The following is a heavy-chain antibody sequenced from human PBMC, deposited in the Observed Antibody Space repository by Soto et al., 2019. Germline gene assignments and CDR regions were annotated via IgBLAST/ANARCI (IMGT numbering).Heavy chain of an antibody. D-gene: IGHD3-10*01. V-gene: IGHV3-23*01. CDR3: AKSYYGSGSPIWFDP. J-gene: IGHJ5*02. CDR1: GFTFSSYA. CDR2: ISGSGGST. Sequence: EVQLLESGGGLVQPGGSLSLSCAASGFTFSSYAMSWVRQAPGKGLEWVSAISGSGGSTYYADSVKGRFTISRDNSKNTLYLQMNSLRAEDTAVYYCAKSYYGSGSPIWFDPWGQGTLVTVSS.